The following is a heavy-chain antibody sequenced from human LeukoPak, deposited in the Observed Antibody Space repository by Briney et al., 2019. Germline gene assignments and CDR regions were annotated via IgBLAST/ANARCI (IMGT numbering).Heavy chain of an antibody. CDR2: IYSGGST. J-gene: IGHJ4*02. CDR3: ARRYCSSTSCYLTRYHFDY. Sequence: GGSLRLSCAASGFTVSSNYMSWVRQAPGKGLEWVSVIYSGGSTYYADSVKGRFTISRDNAKNSLYLQMNSLRAEDTAVYYCARRYCSSTSCYLTRYHFDYRGRGTLVTVSS. D-gene: IGHD2-2*01. V-gene: IGHV3-53*01. CDR1: GFTVSSNY.